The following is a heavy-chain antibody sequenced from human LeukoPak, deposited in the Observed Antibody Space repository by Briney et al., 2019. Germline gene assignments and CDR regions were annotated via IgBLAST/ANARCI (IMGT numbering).Heavy chain of an antibody. V-gene: IGHV4-39*01. CDR2: IYYSGST. CDR3: ARGPLYCTNGVCYTPGGNLRRSNYYYYGMDV. CDR1: GGSISSSSYY. J-gene: IGHJ6*02. D-gene: IGHD2-8*01. Sequence: SETLSLTCTVSGGSISSSSYYWGWIRQPPGKGLEWIGSIYYSGSTYYNPSLKSRVTISVDTSKNQFSLKLSSVTAADTAVYYCARGPLYCTNGVCYTPGGNLRRSNYYYYGMDVWGQGTTVTVSS.